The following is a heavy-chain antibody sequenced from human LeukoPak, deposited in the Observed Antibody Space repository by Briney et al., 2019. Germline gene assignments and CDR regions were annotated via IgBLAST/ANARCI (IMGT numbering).Heavy chain of an antibody. Sequence: GGSLRLSCAVSGITLSNYGMSWVRQAPGKGLEWVAGISDSGGRTNYADSVKGRFTISRDNPKNTLYLQMNSLRTEDTAVYFCAKRGVVIRVILVGFHKEAYYFDSWGQGALVTVSS. CDR1: GITLSNYG. CDR2: ISDSGGRT. D-gene: IGHD3-22*01. V-gene: IGHV3-23*01. CDR3: AKRGVVIRVILVGFHKEAYYFDS. J-gene: IGHJ4*02.